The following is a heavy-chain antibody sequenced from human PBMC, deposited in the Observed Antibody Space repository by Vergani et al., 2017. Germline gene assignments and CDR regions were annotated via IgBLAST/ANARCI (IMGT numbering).Heavy chain of an antibody. CDR1: GSTVSGNY. Sequence: ELQLVESGGGLVQPGGSLRLSCAASGSTVSGNYMTWVRQAPGKGLEWVSHLYSGDETYYADSVKGRVTISRDTSKKTLHLQINNLRVEDTAVYYCARGNYYGSGTYVDPWGQGTLVTVSS. V-gene: IGHV3-66*02. CDR3: ARGNYYGSGTYVDP. D-gene: IGHD3-10*01. J-gene: IGHJ5*02. CDR2: LYSGDET.